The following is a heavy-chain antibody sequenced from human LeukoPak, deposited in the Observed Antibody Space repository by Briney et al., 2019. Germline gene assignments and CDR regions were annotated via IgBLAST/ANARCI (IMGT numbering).Heavy chain of an antibody. J-gene: IGHJ4*02. V-gene: IGHV1-69*05. CDR3: ARHYGGNPYFDY. CDR1: GGTFSSYA. CDR2: IIPIFGTA. D-gene: IGHD4-23*01. Sequence: ASVTVSCKASGGTFSSYAISWVRQAPGQGLEWMGGIIPIFGTANYAQKFQGRVTITTDESTSTAYMELSSLGSEDTAVYYCARHYGGNPYFDYWGQGTLVTVSS.